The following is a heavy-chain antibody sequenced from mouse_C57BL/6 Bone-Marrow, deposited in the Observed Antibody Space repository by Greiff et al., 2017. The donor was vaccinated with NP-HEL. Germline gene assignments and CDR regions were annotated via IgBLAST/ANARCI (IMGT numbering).Heavy chain of an antibody. J-gene: IGHJ2*01. CDR2: IYPRSGNT. D-gene: IGHD1-1*01. V-gene: IGHV1-81*01. CDR1: GYTFTSYG. CDR3: ASSGSSLYYFDY. Sequence: QVQLQQSGAELARPGASVKLSCKASGYTFTSYGISWVKQRTGQGLEWIGEIYPRSGNTYYNEKFKGKATLTADKSSSTAYMELCSLTSEDSAVYFCASSGSSLYYFDYWGQGTTLTVSS.